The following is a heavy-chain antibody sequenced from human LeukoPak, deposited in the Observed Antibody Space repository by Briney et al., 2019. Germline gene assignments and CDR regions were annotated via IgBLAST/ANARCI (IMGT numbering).Heavy chain of an antibody. CDR3: ARGWGYDSSGYYLGY. J-gene: IGHJ4*02. CDR2: IYHSGST. CDR1: GYSISSGFY. Sequence: SETLSLTCTVSGYSISSGFYWGWIRQPPGKGLEWIGSIYHSGSTYYNPSLKSRVTVSVDTSKNQFSLKLSSVTAADTAVYYCARGWGYDSSGYYLGYWGRGTLVTVSS. V-gene: IGHV4-38-2*02. D-gene: IGHD3-22*01.